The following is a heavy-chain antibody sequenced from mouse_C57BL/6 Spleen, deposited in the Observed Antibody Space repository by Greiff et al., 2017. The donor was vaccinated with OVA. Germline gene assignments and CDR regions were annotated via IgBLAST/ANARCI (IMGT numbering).Heavy chain of an antibody. Sequence: VQLKESGPGLVKPSQSLSLTCSVTGYSITSGYYWNWIRQFPGNKLEWMGYISYDGSNNYNPSLKNRISITRDTSKNQFFLKLNSVTTEDTATYYCARGEGIYPPFAYWGQGTLVTVSA. CDR1: GYSITSGYY. CDR3: ARGEGIYPPFAY. D-gene: IGHD2-1*01. V-gene: IGHV3-6*01. CDR2: ISYDGSN. J-gene: IGHJ3*01.